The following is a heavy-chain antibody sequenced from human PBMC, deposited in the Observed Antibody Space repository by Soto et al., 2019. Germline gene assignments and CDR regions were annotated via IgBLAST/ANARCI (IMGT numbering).Heavy chain of an antibody. Sequence: QVQLVESGGGVVQPGRSLRLSCAASGFTFSSYGMHWVRQAPGNGLEWVAVISYDGSNKYYADSVKGRFTISRDNSKNTLYLQMNSLRAEDTAVYYCAKDQRLYCSSTSCYSHWFDPWGQGTLVTVSS. D-gene: IGHD2-2*01. J-gene: IGHJ5*02. CDR2: ISYDGSNK. CDR3: AKDQRLYCSSTSCYSHWFDP. V-gene: IGHV3-30*18. CDR1: GFTFSSYG.